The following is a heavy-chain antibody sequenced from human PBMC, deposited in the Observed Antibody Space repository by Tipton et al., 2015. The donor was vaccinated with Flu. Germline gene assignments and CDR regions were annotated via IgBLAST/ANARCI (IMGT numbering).Heavy chain of an antibody. V-gene: IGHV3-11*04. D-gene: IGHD3-16*01. CDR1: GFSINNNY. CDR2: ISSSGTTI. Sequence: AVSGFSINNNYMSWVRQAPGKGLGWVSYISSSGTTIYYADAVKGRFTISRDNAKNSLYLQMNSLRAEDTAVYYCARVWGYSYYFDYWGQGTLVTVSS. J-gene: IGHJ4*02. CDR3: ARVWGYSYYFDY.